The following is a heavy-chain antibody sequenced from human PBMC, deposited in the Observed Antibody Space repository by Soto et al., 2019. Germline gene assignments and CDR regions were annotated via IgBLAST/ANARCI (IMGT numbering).Heavy chain of an antibody. CDR1: GFTFSSYA. CDR2: ISGSGGST. V-gene: IGHV3-23*01. Sequence: GGSLRLSCAASGFTFSSYAMSWVRQAPGKGLEWVSAISGSGGSTYYADSVKGRFTISRDNSKNTLYLQMNSLRAEDTAVYYCAKDRRPRRDIVLMVYAMFDYWGQGTLVTVSS. J-gene: IGHJ4*02. D-gene: IGHD2-8*01. CDR3: AKDRRPRRDIVLMVYAMFDY.